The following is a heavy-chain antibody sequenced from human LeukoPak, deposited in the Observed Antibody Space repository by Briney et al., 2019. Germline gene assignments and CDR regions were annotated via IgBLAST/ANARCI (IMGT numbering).Heavy chain of an antibody. CDR1: GFTFSSYA. D-gene: IGHD2-2*01. V-gene: IGHV3-23*01. Sequence: GGSLRLSCAASGFTFSSYAMSWVRQARGKGLEYVSAVSGSAGTTYYADSVKGRFTISRDNSKNTLYLQMNSLRAEDTALYYCARTPLVRYFDSWGQGTLVTVSS. CDR3: ARTPLVRYFDS. CDR2: VSGSAGTT. J-gene: IGHJ4*02.